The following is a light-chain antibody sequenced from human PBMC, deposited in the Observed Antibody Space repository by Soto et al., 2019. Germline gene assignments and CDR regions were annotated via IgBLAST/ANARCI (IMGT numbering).Light chain of an antibody. CDR1: SSDIASFNY. V-gene: IGLV2-14*01. Sequence: QSVLAQPASVSGSPGQSITISCTGSSSDIASFNYVSWYQQYPGKAPKLLIYQVTSRASGVSHRFSGSKFGDTASLTISGLQPEDEAEYYCNSYSSRTFYVFGTGTKVTVL. J-gene: IGLJ1*01. CDR2: QVT. CDR3: NSYSSRTFYV.